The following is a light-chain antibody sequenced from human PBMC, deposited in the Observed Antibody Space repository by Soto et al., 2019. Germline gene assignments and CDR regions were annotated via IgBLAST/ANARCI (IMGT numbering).Light chain of an antibody. Sequence: DIQLTRSPSFLSASVGDRVTITCRASQGISSYLAWYQQKPGKAPKLLIYAASTLQSGVPSRFSGSGSGTEFTLTISSLQPADFATYYCQQLNSYPPYTFGQGTKLEIK. J-gene: IGKJ2*01. CDR2: AAS. CDR3: QQLNSYPPYT. CDR1: QGISSY. V-gene: IGKV1-9*01.